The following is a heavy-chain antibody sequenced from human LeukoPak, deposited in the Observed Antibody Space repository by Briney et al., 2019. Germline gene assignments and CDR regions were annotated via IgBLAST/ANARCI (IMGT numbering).Heavy chain of an antibody. Sequence: PGGSLRLSCAASGFTFRSYAMSWVRQAPGKGLEWVSAISGSGGSTYYADSVKGRCTISRDNSRNTLYLQMNSLRAEDTAVYYCARYSSSWTDYYYYYGMDVWGQGTTVTVSS. CDR2: ISGSGGST. V-gene: IGHV3-23*01. CDR1: GFTFRSYA. J-gene: IGHJ6*02. CDR3: ARYSSSWTDYYYYYGMDV. D-gene: IGHD6-13*01.